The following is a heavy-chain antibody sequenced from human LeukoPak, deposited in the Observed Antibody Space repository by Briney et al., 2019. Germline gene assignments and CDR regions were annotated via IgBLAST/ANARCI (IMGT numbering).Heavy chain of an antibody. CDR1: GGSISSGDYY. D-gene: IGHD4-23*01. V-gene: IGHV4-30-4*08. Sequence: PSETLSLTCTVSGGSISSGDYYWSWIRQPPGKGLEWIGYIYYSGSTYYNPSLKSRVTISVDTSKNQFSLKLSSVTAADTAVYYCARVISVVRRFDFIDYWGQGTLVTVSS. J-gene: IGHJ4*02. CDR2: IYYSGST. CDR3: ARVISVVRRFDFIDY.